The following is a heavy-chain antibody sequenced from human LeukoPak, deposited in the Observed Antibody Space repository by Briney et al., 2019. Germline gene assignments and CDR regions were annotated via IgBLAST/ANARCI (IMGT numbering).Heavy chain of an antibody. CDR3: TRTESYYYDSSGYYEDAFDI. V-gene: IGHV3-49*03. J-gene: IGHJ3*02. CDR1: EFTFGDYA. D-gene: IGHD3-22*01. CDR2: IRSKAYGGTT. Sequence: GGSLRLSCTASEFTFGDYAMSWFRQAPGKGLEWVGFIRSKAYGGTTEYAASVKGRFTISRDDSKSIAYLQMNSLKTEDTAVYYCTRTESYYYDSSGYYEDAFDIWGQGTMVTVSS.